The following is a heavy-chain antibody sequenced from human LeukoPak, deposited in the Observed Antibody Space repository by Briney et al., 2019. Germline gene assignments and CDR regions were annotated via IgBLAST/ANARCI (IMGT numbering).Heavy chain of an antibody. Sequence: PGGPLRLSCAASGFTFSSYAMHWVRQAPGKGLEWVAVISYDGSNKYYADSVKGRFTISRDNSKNTLYLQMNSLRAEDTAVYYCARDGSDYDILTGPFDYWGQGTLVTVSS. CDR3: ARDGSDYDILTGPFDY. V-gene: IGHV3-30*04. J-gene: IGHJ4*02. D-gene: IGHD3-9*01. CDR1: GFTFSSYA. CDR2: ISYDGSNK.